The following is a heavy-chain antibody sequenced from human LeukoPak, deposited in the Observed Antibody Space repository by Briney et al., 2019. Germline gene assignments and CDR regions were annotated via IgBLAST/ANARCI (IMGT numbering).Heavy chain of an antibody. D-gene: IGHD3-3*01. V-gene: IGHV3-73*01. CDR1: GFTFSGSA. Sequence: AGSLTLTCAASGFTFSGSAMHSVRQDSGKGLAWLGRIRSKANGYATAYAASVKGRFTISRDDSKYTAYLQMNSLKTEDTAVYYCTRRALPSISAYSYYMDVWGKGTTVTVSS. CDR3: TRRALPSISAYSYYMDV. J-gene: IGHJ6*03. CDR2: IRSKANGYAT.